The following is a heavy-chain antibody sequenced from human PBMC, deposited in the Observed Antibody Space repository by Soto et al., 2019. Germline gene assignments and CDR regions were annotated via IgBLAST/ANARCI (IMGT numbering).Heavy chain of an antibody. CDR3: AKGYCSSTSCYIDY. CDR2: ISYDGSNK. Sequence: QVQLVESGGGVVQPGRSLRLSCAASGFTFSSYGMHWVRQAPGKGLEWVAVISYDGSNKYYAESVKGRFTISRDNSKNTLYLQMNSLRAEDTAVYYCAKGYCSSTSCYIDYWGQGTLVTVSS. V-gene: IGHV3-30*18. CDR1: GFTFSSYG. J-gene: IGHJ4*02. D-gene: IGHD2-2*02.